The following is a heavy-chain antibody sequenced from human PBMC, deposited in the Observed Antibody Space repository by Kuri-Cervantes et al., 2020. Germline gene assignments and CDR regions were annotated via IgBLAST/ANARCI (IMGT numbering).Heavy chain of an antibody. D-gene: IGHD4-17*01. V-gene: IGHV3-23*01. Sequence: GESLKISCAASGFTFSSYAMSWVRQAPGKGLEWVSAISGSGGSTYYADSVKGRFTISRDNSKNTLYLQMNSLRAEDTAVYYCAKTQWAYGDYGCDYWGQGTLVTVSS. CDR3: AKTQWAYGDYGCDY. J-gene: IGHJ4*02. CDR1: GFTFSSYA. CDR2: ISGSGGST.